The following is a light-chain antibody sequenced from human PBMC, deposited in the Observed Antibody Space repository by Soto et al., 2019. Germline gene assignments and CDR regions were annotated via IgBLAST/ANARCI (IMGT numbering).Light chain of an antibody. CDR2: GAS. V-gene: IGKV3-15*01. J-gene: IGKJ1*01. Sequence: EIVMTQSPATLSVSPGERATLSCRASQSVSSNLAWYQQKPGQAPRLLIYGASTRATGIPARFSGSGSGTDFTLTISSLQPEDFATYYCQQLNSYPWTFGQGTKVE. CDR1: QSVSSN. CDR3: QQLNSYPWT.